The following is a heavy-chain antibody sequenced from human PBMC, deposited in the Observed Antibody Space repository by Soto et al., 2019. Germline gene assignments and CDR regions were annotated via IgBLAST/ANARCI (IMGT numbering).Heavy chain of an antibody. CDR1: GGSVSSGSYY. Sequence: SETLSLTCTVSGGSVSSGSYYWSWIRQPPGKGLEWIGYIYYSGSTNYNPSLKSRVTISVDTSKNQFSLKLSSVTAADTAVYYCARGPLGGTFDYWGQGTLVTVSS. CDR3: ARGPLGGTFDY. CDR2: IYYSGST. D-gene: IGHD1-26*01. J-gene: IGHJ4*02. V-gene: IGHV4-61*01.